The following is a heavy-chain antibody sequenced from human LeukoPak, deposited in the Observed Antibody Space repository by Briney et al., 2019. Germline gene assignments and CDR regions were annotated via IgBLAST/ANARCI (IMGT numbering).Heavy chain of an antibody. D-gene: IGHD1-26*01. J-gene: IGHJ6*03. CDR1: GFTFSNAW. V-gene: IGHV3-15*01. Sequence: KPGGSLRLSCAASGFTFSNAWMSWVRQAPGKGLEWVGRIKSKTDGGTTDYAAPVKGRFTISRDDSKNTLYLQMNSLKTEDTAVYYCTTFSGRRAYRALYYYYMDVWGKGTTVTVSS. CDR2: IKSKTDGGTT. CDR3: TTFSGRRAYRALYYYYMDV.